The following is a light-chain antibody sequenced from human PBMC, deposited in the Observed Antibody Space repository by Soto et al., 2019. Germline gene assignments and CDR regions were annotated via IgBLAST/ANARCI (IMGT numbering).Light chain of an antibody. CDR1: EDINRR. V-gene: IGKV1-12*01. J-gene: IGKJ5*01. CDR2: AAF. Sequence: IEMTQYKSYVSASVGHRVTMSSRASEDINRRLAWYQPKPGNAPKLMIYAAFILQSGVPSRLRGYGSGTDFTLSISSLQPEEVATDYGQQADSFPITFGQGTRVEIK. CDR3: QQADSFPIT.